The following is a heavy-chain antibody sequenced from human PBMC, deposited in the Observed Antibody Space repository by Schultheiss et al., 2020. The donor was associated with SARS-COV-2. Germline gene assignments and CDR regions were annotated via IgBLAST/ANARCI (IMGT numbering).Heavy chain of an antibody. CDR1: GFTFSDYY. CDR3: AKETTMIGVPLFDS. CDR2: ISSSSSYT. J-gene: IGHJ4*02. D-gene: IGHD2-21*01. Sequence: GGSLRLSCAASGFTFSDYYMSWIRQAPGKGLEWVSYISSSSSYTNYAGSVKGRITISRDNSRNVLFLQMNSLRAEDTAVYFCAKETTMIGVPLFDSWGQGALVTVSS. V-gene: IGHV3-11*05.